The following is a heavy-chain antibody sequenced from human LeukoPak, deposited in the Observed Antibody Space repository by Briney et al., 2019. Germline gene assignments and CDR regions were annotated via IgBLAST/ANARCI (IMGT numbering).Heavy chain of an antibody. D-gene: IGHD3-10*01. V-gene: IGHV4-61*01. J-gene: IGHJ4*02. CDR2: IYYSGST. CDR1: GGSVSSGSYY. Sequence: PSETLSLTCTVSGGSVSSGSYYWSWIRQPPGKGLEWIGYIYYSGSTNYNPSLKSRVTISVDTSKNQFSLKLSSVTAADTAVYYCARGYYGSGSYLGFDYWGQGTLVTVSS. CDR3: ARGYYGSGSYLGFDY.